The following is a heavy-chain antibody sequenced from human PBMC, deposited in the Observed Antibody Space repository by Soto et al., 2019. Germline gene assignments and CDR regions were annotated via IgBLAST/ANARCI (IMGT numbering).Heavy chain of an antibody. CDR2: IIHILGIA. J-gene: IGHJ6*02. CDR1: GGTFSSYT. D-gene: IGHD3-10*01. CDR3: SRENHRDYYGSGSYSYYYGMDV. V-gene: IGHV1-69*08. Sequence: QVQLVQSGAEVKKPGSSVKVSCKASGGTFSSYTISWVRQAPGQGPEWMGRIIHILGIANYAQKFQGRVTITADKSTSIAYMELSSLIAEDTAVYYCSRENHRDYYGSGSYSYYYGMDVWGQGTTVTVSS.